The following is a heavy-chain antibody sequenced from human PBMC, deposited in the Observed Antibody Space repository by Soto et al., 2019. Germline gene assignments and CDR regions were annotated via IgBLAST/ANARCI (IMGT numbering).Heavy chain of an antibody. Sequence: QITLKESGPTLVKPTQTLTLTCTLSGFSLSTSGVGVGWIRQPPGKALEWLALIYWDDDKRYSPFLKSRLTIXQXXPKNQVVLTLTNMDPVDTATYYCAHKGDGYRGFKYWGQGTLVTVSS. CDR3: AHKGDGYRGFKY. J-gene: IGHJ4*02. D-gene: IGHD5-12*01. CDR2: IYWDDDK. CDR1: GFSLSTSGVG. V-gene: IGHV2-5*02.